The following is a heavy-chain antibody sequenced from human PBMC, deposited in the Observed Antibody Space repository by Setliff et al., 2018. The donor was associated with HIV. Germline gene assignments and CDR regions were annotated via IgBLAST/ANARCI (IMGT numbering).Heavy chain of an antibody. CDR2: INSASGGT. V-gene: IGHV1-2*02. CDR3: ATQTVAVGAPGYFDS. D-gene: IGHD2-15*01. CDR1: GYTFTDNY. Sequence: GASVKVSCKASGYTFTDNYIHWVRQAPGQGLEWMAWINSASGGTNYAQNFQGRVTVTRDTSINTAYMELLSLRSEDTAIYYCATQTVAVGAPGYFDSWGQGTLVTVSS. J-gene: IGHJ4*02.